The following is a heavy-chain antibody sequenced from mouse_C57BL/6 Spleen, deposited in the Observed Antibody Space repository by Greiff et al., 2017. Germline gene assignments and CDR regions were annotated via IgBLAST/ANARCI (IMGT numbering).Heavy chain of an antibody. V-gene: IGHV1-54*01. CDR3: ATITTVVH. D-gene: IGHD1-1*01. Sequence: VQLQQSGAELVRPGTSVKVSCKASGYAFTNYLIEWVKQRPGQGLEWIGVINPGSGGTNYNEKFKGKATLTADKSSSTAYMQLSSLTSEDSAVYFCATITTVVHWGQGTTLTVSS. CDR1: GYAFTNYL. J-gene: IGHJ2*01. CDR2: INPGSGGT.